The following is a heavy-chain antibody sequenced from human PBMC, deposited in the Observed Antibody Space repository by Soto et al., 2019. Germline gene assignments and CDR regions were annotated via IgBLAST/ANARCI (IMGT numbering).Heavy chain of an antibody. CDR2: IYYSGTT. Sequence: SETLSLTCTVSNGSVSSGTYSWSWVRQPPGKGLEWIAYIYYSGTTYYTPSLKSRLTMSMDRANDHFSLNLTSVTAADTAVYFCARGHYYYGMDVWGQGITVTVSS. V-gene: IGHV4-30-2*01. CDR1: NGSVSSGTYS. J-gene: IGHJ6*02. CDR3: ARGHYYYGMDV.